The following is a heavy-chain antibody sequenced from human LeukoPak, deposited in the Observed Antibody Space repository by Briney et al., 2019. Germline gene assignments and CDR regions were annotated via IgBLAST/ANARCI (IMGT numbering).Heavy chain of an antibody. V-gene: IGHV3-30*04. CDR2: ISYDGSNK. CDR1: GFTFSSYA. J-gene: IGHJ6*02. D-gene: IGHD6-19*01. Sequence: PGGSLRLSCAASGFTFSSYAMHWVRQAPGKGLEWVAVISYDGSNKYYADSVRGRFTISRDNSKNTQYLQMNSLRAEDTAVYYCARDEGSTVAGTNYYYGMDVWGQGTTVTVSS. CDR3: ARDEGSTVAGTNYYYGMDV.